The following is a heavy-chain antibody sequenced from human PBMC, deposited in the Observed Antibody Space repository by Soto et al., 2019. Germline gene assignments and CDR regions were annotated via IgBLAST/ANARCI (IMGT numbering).Heavy chain of an antibody. CDR1: GVTFSNYA. V-gene: IGHV3-23*01. D-gene: IGHD3-10*01. CDR2: LSGSGGTT. Sequence: EVQLLESGGGLVQPGGSLRLSCTVSGVTFSNYAMNWVRQAPGKGLEWVSSLSGSGGTTYYADSVKGRFIISRDNSNNTLYPLMDSLRAEDTALYYCAKQRANYGSGADTFYFDSWGQGALVTVSS. CDR3: AKQRANYGSGADTFYFDS. J-gene: IGHJ4*02.